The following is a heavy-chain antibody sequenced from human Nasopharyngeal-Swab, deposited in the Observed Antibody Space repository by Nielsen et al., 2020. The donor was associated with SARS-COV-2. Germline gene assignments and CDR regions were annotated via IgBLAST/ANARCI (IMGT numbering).Heavy chain of an antibody. CDR2: IKQDGSEK. CDR1: GFTFRSYW. D-gene: IGHD6-19*01. J-gene: IGHJ5*02. CDR3: AKYTSGWGWFDP. V-gene: IGHV3-7*03. Sequence: GEALKISCAASGFTFRSYWMRWVRPAPGKGVEWVAKIKQDGSEKYYVDSVKGRFTLSRDNAKNSLYLQLNSLRAEDTAMYYCAKYTSGWGWFDPWGQGTLVTVSS.